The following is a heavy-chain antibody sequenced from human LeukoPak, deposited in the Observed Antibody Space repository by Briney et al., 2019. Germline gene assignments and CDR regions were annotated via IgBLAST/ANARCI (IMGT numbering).Heavy chain of an antibody. D-gene: IGHD1-26*01. Sequence: GGSLRLSCAASGFTFSDYYMSWIRQAPGKGLEWVSYIGSSGGTIYYADSAKGRFTISRDNAKNSLYLQMNSLRAEDTAVYYRARDRYVGTTTAGDSDSWGQGTLVTVSS. V-gene: IGHV3-11*01. CDR2: IGSSGGTI. CDR1: GFTFSDYY. CDR3: ARDRYVGTTTAGDSDS. J-gene: IGHJ4*02.